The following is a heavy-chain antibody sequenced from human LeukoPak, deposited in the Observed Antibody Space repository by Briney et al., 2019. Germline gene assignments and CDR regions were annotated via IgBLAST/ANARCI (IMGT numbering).Heavy chain of an antibody. J-gene: IGHJ5*02. CDR1: GGSISSSSYY. CDR3: ARDCGNPAPMRNNWFDP. Sequence: PSETLSLTCTVSGGSISSSSYYWGWIRQPPGKGLEWIGSIYYGGNTYYNPSLKSRVTISVDTSKNQFSLKLSSVTAADTAVYYCARDCGNPAPMRNNWFDPWGQGTLVTVSS. D-gene: IGHD4-23*01. V-gene: IGHV4-39*02. CDR2: IYYGGNT.